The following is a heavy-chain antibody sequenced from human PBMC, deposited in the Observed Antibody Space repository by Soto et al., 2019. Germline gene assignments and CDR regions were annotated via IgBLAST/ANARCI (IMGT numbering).Heavy chain of an antibody. CDR1: GYTFTSYG. J-gene: IGHJ5*02. CDR2: ISAYNGNT. Sequence: ASVKVSCKASGYTFTSYGISWVRQAPGQGLEWMGWISAYNGNTNYAQKLQGRVTMTTDTSTSTAYMELRSLRSDDTAVYYCARVFLRYVAWPNWFDPWGQGALVTVSS. V-gene: IGHV1-18*01. CDR3: ARVFLRYVAWPNWFDP. D-gene: IGHD3-9*01.